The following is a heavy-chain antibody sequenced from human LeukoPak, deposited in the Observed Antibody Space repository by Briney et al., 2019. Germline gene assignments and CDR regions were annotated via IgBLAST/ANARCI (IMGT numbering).Heavy chain of an antibody. CDR1: GGSISGYY. J-gene: IGHJ4*02. CDR2: IYYTGIT. D-gene: IGHD3-22*01. Sequence: SETLSLTCTVSGGSISGYYWSWIRQPPGKGLEWIGYIYYTGITDCNPSLKSRVTMSVDTSKNQFSLKLSSVTAADTAVYYCARHDTHDSSGYYPLDNWGQGTLVTVFS. V-gene: IGHV4-59*08. CDR3: ARHDTHDSSGYYPLDN.